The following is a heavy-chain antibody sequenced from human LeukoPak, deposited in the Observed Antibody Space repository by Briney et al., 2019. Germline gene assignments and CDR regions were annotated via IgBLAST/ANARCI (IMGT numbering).Heavy chain of an antibody. CDR3: ARATYSSSSQYDY. D-gene: IGHD6-13*01. V-gene: IGHV4-61*01. CDR1: GYSINSGYY. Sequence: PSETLSLTCTVSGYSINSGYYWSWIRQPPGKGLEWIGYIYYSGSTNYNPSLKSRVTISVDTSKNQFSLKLSSVTAADTAVYYCARATYSSSSQYDYWGQGTLVTVSS. CDR2: IYYSGST. J-gene: IGHJ4*02.